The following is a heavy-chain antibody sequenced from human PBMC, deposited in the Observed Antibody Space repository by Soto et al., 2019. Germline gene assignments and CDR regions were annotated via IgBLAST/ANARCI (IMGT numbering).Heavy chain of an antibody. Sequence: PGGSLRLSCAASGFTFNEYFMDWVRQTPGKGLEWDGRSESKGNGFTTEYAASVKGRFTMSRDESKNSLYLQMNSLKTEDTDVYYCARDNWGSYDYWGQGTLVTVSS. CDR1: GFTFNEYF. CDR3: ARDNWGSYDY. D-gene: IGHD3-16*01. CDR2: SESKGNGFTT. V-gene: IGHV3-72*01. J-gene: IGHJ4*02.